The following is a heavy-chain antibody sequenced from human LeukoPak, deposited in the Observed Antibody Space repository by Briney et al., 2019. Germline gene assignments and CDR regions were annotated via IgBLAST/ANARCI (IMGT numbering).Heavy chain of an antibody. D-gene: IGHD3-22*01. CDR1: GGSISSCY. Sequence: SETLSLTCTVSGGSISSCYWSWIRQPPGKGLEWIGYIYNSGSTNYNPSLKSRVTISVDTSKNQFSLKLSSVTAADTAVYYCARGGYYDSSGYWGLTYYYYYMDVWGKGTTVTVSS. CDR3: ARGGYYDSSGYWGLTYYYYYMDV. J-gene: IGHJ6*03. CDR2: IYNSGST. V-gene: IGHV4-59*12.